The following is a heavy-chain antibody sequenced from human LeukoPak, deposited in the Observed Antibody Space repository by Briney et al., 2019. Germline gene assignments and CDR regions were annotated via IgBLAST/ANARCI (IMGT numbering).Heavy chain of an antibody. V-gene: IGHV5-51*01. J-gene: IGHJ4*02. CDR1: GYTFARYW. CDR2: IYPGDSDT. CDR3: ARLGLGRFCSGGSCYASEADY. Sequence: GESLKISCKGSGYTFARYWIGWVRHMPGNGLELMGIIYPGDSDTRYSPSFQGQVTISADRSISTAYLQWSDLKASDTAFYYCARLGLGRFCSGGSCYASEADYWGQGTLVTVSS. D-gene: IGHD2-15*01.